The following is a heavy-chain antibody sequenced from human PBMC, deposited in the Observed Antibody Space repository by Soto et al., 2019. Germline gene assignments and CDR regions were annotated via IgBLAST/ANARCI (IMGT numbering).Heavy chain of an antibody. CDR3: AKGKYSVRWYLDY. Sequence: GGSLRLSCAASGFLLSNYAMTWVRQAPGKGLEWVSTIGSSGKSTFYADSVKGRFTISRDDSTNTLYLQMSNLRADDTAVYYCAKGKYSVRWYLDYWGQGAMVTVSS. J-gene: IGHJ4*02. D-gene: IGHD5-12*01. V-gene: IGHV3-23*01. CDR1: GFLLSNYA. CDR2: IGSSGKST.